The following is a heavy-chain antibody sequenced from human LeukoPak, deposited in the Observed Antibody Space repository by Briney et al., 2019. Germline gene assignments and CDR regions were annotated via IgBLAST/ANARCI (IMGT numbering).Heavy chain of an antibody. CDR2: MNPNSGNT. CDR3: ARGLYCSSTSCYLLSMDV. Sequence: ASVTVSCKASGYTFTSYDINWVRQAPGQGLEWMGWMNPNSGNTGYAQKFQGRVTMTRNTSISTAYMELSSLRSEDTAVYYCARGLYCSSTSCYLLSMDVWGQGTTVTVSS. D-gene: IGHD2-2*01. J-gene: IGHJ6*02. CDR1: GYTFTSYD. V-gene: IGHV1-8*01.